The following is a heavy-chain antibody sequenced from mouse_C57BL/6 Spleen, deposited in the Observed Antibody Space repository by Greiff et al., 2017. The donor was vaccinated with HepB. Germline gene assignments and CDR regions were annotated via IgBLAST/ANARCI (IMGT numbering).Heavy chain of an antibody. V-gene: IGHV1-53*01. Sequence: QVQLQQPGPELVKPGASVKLSCKASGYTFTSYWMHWVKQRPGQGLEWIGNINPSNGGTNYNEKFKSKATLTVDKSSSTAYMQLSSLTSEDSAVYYWARGLTIVTTLFDYWGQGTTLTVSS. J-gene: IGHJ2*01. D-gene: IGHD2-5*01. CDR2: INPSNGGT. CDR3: ARGLTIVTTLFDY. CDR1: GYTFTSYW.